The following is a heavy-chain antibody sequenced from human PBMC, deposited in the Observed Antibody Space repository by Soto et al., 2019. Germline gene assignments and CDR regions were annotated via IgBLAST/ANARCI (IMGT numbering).Heavy chain of an antibody. Sequence: QLQLQESGPGLVKPSENLSLTCTVSGGSISSSSYYWGWIRQPPGKVLEWIGRIYYSGSTYYNTSLKRRVTISLDTSKKQFSLKLSSVTAADKAVYYCARGRLLYYDGMDVWGQGTTVTVSS. J-gene: IGHJ6*02. CDR2: IYYSGST. CDR1: GGSISSSSYY. V-gene: IGHV4-39*01. CDR3: ARGRLLYYDGMDV. D-gene: IGHD4-17*01.